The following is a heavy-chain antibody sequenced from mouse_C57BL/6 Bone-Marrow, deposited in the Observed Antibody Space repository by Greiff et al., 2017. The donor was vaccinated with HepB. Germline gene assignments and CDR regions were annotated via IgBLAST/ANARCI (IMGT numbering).Heavy chain of an antibody. D-gene: IGHD1-1*01. V-gene: IGHV1-69*01. J-gene: IGHJ1*03. CDR2: IDPSDSYT. CDR3: ARKEGFYYYGSSPYFDV. Sequence: QVQLQQSGAELVMPGASVKLSCKASGYTFTSYWMHWVKQRPGQGLEWIGEIDPSDSYTNYNQKFKGKSTLTVDKSSSTAYMQLSSLTSEDSAVYYCARKEGFYYYGSSPYFDVWGTGTTVTVSS. CDR1: GYTFTSYW.